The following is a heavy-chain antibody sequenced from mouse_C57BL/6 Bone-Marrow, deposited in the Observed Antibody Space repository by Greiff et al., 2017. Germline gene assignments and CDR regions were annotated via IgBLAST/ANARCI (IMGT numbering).Heavy chain of an antibody. CDR2: IHPNSGST. V-gene: IGHV1-64*01. J-gene: IGHJ1*03. CDR3: ARSLDYGSRNWYFDV. Sequence: QVQLQQSGAELVKPGASVKLSCKASGYTFTSYWMHWVKQRPGQGLEWIGMIHPNSGSTNYNEKFKSKATLTVDKSSSTAYMQLSSLTSEDSAVYYCARSLDYGSRNWYFDVWGTGTTVTVSS. D-gene: IGHD1-1*01. CDR1: GYTFTSYW.